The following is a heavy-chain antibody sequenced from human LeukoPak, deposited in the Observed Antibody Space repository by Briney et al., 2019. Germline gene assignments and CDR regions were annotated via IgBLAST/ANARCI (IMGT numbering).Heavy chain of an antibody. V-gene: IGHV3-9*03. D-gene: IGHD4-11*01. J-gene: IGHJ2*01. CDR2: ISWNSGSI. Sequence: GGSLRLSCAASGFNFDHYAMHWVRQAPGKGLEWVSGISWNSGSIGYADSVKGRFTISRDSAKNSLYLQMNSLRADDMAFYYCARDKHTDYPLGWHFDLWGRGTLVTVSS. CDR3: ARDKHTDYPLGWHFDL. CDR1: GFNFDHYA.